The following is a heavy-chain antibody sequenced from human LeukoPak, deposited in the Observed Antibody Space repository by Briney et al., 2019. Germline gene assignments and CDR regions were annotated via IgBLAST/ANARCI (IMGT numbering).Heavy chain of an antibody. J-gene: IGHJ4*02. D-gene: IGHD3-22*01. CDR3: ARAYDSSGYCFDA. CDR1: GGSFSGYY. Sequence: PSETLSLTCAVYGGSFSGYYWSWIRQPQGKGLEWIGEINLSGSTKYNPALKSRVTISVDTSKNQFSLKLSSVTAADTAVYYCARAYDSSGYCFDAWGQGTLVTVSS. CDR2: INLSGST. V-gene: IGHV4-34*01.